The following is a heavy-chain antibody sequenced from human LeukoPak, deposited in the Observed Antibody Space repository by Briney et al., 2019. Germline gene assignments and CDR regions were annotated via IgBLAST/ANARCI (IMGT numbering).Heavy chain of an antibody. CDR2: ISNSGSTI. CDR1: GFTFSSYE. V-gene: IGHV3-48*03. CDR3: ARVIAAAVYYFDY. J-gene: IGHJ4*02. Sequence: PGGSLRLSCAASGFTFSSYEMNWVRQAPGKGLEWVSYISNSGSTIYYADSVKGRFTISRDNAKNSLYLQMNSLRAEDTAVYYCARVIAAAVYYFDYWGQGTLVTVSS. D-gene: IGHD6-13*01.